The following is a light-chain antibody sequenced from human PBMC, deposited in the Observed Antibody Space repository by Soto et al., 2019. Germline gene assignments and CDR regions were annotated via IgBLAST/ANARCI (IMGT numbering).Light chain of an antibody. CDR3: HSYDSSLSGSVV. V-gene: IGLV1-40*01. J-gene: IGLJ2*01. CDR2: GNI. CDR1: SSNIGAGYD. Sequence: QSVLTQPPSVSGAPGQNVTISCTGSSSNIGAGYDVHWYQQLPGAAPKLLIFGNINRPSGVPDRFSASKSDTSASLAITGLQAEDEADYYCHSYDSSLSGSVVFGGGTKLTVL.